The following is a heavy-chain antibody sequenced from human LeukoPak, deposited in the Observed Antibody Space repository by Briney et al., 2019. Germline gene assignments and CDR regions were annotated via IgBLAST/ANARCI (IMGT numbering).Heavy chain of an antibody. CDR2: INHSGST. CDR1: DGSFSGYY. Sequence: SETLSLTCAVYDGSFSGYYWSWIRQPPGNGLEWIGEINHSGSTNYNPSLKSRVTISVDTSKNQFSLKLSSVTAADTAVYYCARGRLDCSSTSCWRRSWFDPWGQGTLVTVSS. D-gene: IGHD2-2*01. V-gene: IGHV4-34*01. CDR3: ARGRLDCSSTSCWRRSWFDP. J-gene: IGHJ5*02.